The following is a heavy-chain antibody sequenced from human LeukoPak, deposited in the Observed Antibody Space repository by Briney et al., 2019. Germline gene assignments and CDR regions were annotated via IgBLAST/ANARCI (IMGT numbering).Heavy chain of an antibody. CDR3: ARDFTDGSGSYWFDP. J-gene: IGHJ5*02. CDR1: GYTFTGYY. D-gene: IGHD3-10*01. Sequence: ASVKVSCKASGYTFTGYYMHWVRQAPGQGLEWMGWINPNSGGTNYAQKLQGRVTMTTDTSTSTAYMELRSLRSDDTAVYYCARDFTDGSGSYWFDPWGQGTLSPSPQ. CDR2: INPNSGGT. V-gene: IGHV1-2*02.